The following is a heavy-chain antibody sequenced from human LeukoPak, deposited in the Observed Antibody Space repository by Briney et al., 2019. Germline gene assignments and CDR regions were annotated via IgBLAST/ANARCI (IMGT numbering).Heavy chain of an antibody. Sequence: QPGGSLRLSCAASGFTFINYGMHWVCQAPGKGLGWVTFIPYDGSNKYYADSVKGRFTISRDNSKNTLYLQMNSLRAEDTAVYYCAKAYCGSTICYGGGKIDYWGQGTLVTVSS. D-gene: IGHD2-2*01. CDR2: IPYDGSNK. CDR3: AKAYCGSTICYGGGKIDY. CDR1: GFTFINYG. V-gene: IGHV3-30*02. J-gene: IGHJ4*02.